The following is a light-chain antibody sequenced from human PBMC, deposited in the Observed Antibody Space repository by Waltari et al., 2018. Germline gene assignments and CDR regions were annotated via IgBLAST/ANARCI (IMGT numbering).Light chain of an antibody. CDR2: DDS. Sequence: SAVRTQPPSISVAPGQTAKITCGGSNIVSKSVHWYQQRPGQAPQLLVFDDSARPSGIPYRFSGSHSEDTATLTISRVEAGDEADYYCQVWDSSSDWEFGEGTKLTV. CDR3: QVWDSSSDWE. V-gene: IGLV3-21*02. CDR1: NIVSKS. J-gene: IGLJ2*01.